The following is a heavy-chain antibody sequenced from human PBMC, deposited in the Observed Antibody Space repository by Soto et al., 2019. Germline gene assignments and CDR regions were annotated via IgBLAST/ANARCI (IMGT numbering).Heavy chain of an antibody. J-gene: IGHJ3*02. D-gene: IGHD3-10*01. CDR3: ATEEGDIVRGVPDAFDI. CDR2: ISGSGGST. CDR1: GFTFSSYA. Sequence: GGSLRLSCAASGFTFSSYAMSWVRQAPGKGLEWVSAISGSGGSTYYADSVKGRFTISRDTSKNTLYLQMNSLRAEDTAVYYCATEEGDIVRGVPDAFDIWGQGTMVTVSS. V-gene: IGHV3-23*01.